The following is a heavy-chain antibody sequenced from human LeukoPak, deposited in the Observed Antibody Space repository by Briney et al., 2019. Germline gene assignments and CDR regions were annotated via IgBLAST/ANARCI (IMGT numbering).Heavy chain of an antibody. CDR1: SYTFTSYS. D-gene: IGHD2-15*01. V-gene: IGHV1-18*01. CDR3: ARASYCSDGSCYSDY. Sequence: ASVKVSCKASSYTFTSYSISWVRQAPGQGPEWMGWMSAYNGNTIYAQKVKGRVTMTTDTSTSTAYMELRSVKSDDTAVYYCARASYCSDGSCYSDYWGQGTLVTVSS. CDR2: MSAYNGNT. J-gene: IGHJ4*02.